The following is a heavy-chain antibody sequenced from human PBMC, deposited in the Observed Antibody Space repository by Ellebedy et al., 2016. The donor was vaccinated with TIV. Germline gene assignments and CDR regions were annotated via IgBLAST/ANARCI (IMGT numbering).Heavy chain of an antibody. J-gene: IGHJ4*02. D-gene: IGHD6-19*01. CDR1: GFTFSIYA. CDR2: ISGSGGST. Sequence: GESLKISCAASGFTFSIYAMSWVRQAPGKGLECISLISGSGGSTYYADSVKGRFTISRDNSKNTLYLEMNSLRAEDTALYYCAKQDRNGWNTFDYWGQGALVTVSS. CDR3: AKQDRNGWNTFDY. V-gene: IGHV3-23*01.